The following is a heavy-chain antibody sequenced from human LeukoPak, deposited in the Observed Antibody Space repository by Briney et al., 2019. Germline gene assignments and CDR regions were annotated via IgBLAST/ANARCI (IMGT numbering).Heavy chain of an antibody. D-gene: IGHD2-21*02. J-gene: IGHJ3*02. Sequence: SETLSLTCTVRGGSISSYYGSWLRQPGGKGLEGIGRFYTRGSTNYNPSLKRRVTLLVDTYKNQFSLKLSSVTAADTAMYYCARPGLNCGGDCLLEEDAFDIWGQGTMVTVSS. CDR2: FYTRGST. V-gene: IGHV4-4*07. CDR1: GGSISSYY. CDR3: ARPGLNCGGDCLLEEDAFDI.